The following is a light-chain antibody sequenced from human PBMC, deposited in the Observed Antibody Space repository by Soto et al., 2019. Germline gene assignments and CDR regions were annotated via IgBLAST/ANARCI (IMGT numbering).Light chain of an antibody. Sequence: QTVVTQEPSFSVSHGRTVTLTCGLSSGSVSTSYYPSWYQQTPGQAPRTLIYSTNTRSSGVPDRFSGSILGNKAALTITGAQADDESDYYCVLYMGSGIWVFGGGTKLTFL. CDR3: VLYMGSGIWV. V-gene: IGLV8-61*01. CDR1: SGSVSTSYY. CDR2: STN. J-gene: IGLJ3*02.